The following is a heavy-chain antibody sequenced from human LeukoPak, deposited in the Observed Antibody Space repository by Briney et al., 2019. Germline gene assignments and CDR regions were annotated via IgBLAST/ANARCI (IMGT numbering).Heavy chain of an antibody. CDR3: ARQDTLTHYYVMDV. CDR1: GGSISSRDNY. Sequence: SETLSLTCTVSGGSISSRDNYWGWFRQPPGKGLEWIGSIYYSGNTYYNPSLESRVTISVDTSKNQLSLKVSSATAADTAVYYCARQDTLTHYYVMDVWGQGTTVTVSS. J-gene: IGHJ6*02. V-gene: IGHV4-39*01. CDR2: IYYSGNT. D-gene: IGHD4-17*01.